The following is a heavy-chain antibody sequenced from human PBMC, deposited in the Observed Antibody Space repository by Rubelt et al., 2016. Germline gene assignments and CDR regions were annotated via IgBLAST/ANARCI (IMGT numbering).Heavy chain of an antibody. CDR3: AADYYDRSADYGYNK. J-gene: IGHJ4*02. Sequence: EVQLVESGGGVVQPGKSLRLSCAASGFTFSSYGMHWVRQAPGKGLEWVASVKQDGSEKNYVDSVKGRFTISRDNAKNSVYLQMNSLRVEDTALYFCAADYYDRSADYGYNKWGQGTLVTVTS. CDR1: GFTFSSYG. D-gene: IGHD3-22*01. V-gene: IGHV3-7*01. CDR2: VKQDGSEK.